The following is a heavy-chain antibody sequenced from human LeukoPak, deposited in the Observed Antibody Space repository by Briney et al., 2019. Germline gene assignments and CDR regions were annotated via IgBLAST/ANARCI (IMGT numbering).Heavy chain of an antibody. Sequence: PGGSLRLSCAASGFTFSNAWMSWVRQAPGKGLEWVGRIKSKTDGGTTDYAAPVKGRFTISRDDSKNTLYLQMNSLKTEDTAVYYCTTDALLISGYFDYWGQGTLVTVSS. J-gene: IGHJ4*02. D-gene: IGHD3-10*01. V-gene: IGHV3-15*01. CDR1: GFTFSNAW. CDR3: TTDALLISGYFDY. CDR2: IKSKTDGGTT.